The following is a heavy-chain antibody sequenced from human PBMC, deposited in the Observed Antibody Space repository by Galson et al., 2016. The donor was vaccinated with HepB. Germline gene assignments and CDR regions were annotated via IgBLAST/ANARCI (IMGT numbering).Heavy chain of an antibody. CDR2: IYSGGST. D-gene: IGHD3-10*01. J-gene: IGHJ4*02. CDR1: GFTVSNNY. CDR3: ARLYFGSGGAVDY. Sequence: SLRLPCAVSGFTVSNNYMSWVRQAPGKGLEWVSLIYSGGSTYYADSVKGRFTISRDNSKNTLYLQMNSLRAEDTAVYYCARLYFGSGGAVDYWGQGTLVTVSS. V-gene: IGHV3-53*01.